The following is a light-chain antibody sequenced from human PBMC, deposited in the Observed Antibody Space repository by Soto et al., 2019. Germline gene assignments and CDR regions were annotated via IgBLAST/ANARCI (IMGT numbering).Light chain of an antibody. CDR2: EVS. CDR1: SSDFGTHNY. J-gene: IGLJ1*01. CDR3: SSYTSSSTYV. Sequence: QSALTQPASVSGSPGQSITISCTGTSSDFGTHNYVSWYQLYPGQAPKLMFYEVSNRPSGVSNRFSGSKSGNTASLTISGLQAEDEADYHCSSYTSSSTYVFGPGPKLTVL. V-gene: IGLV2-14*01.